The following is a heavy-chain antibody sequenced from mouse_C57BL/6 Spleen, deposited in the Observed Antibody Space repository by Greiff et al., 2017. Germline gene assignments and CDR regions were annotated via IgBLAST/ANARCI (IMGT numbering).Heavy chain of an antibody. CDR2: INPNNGGT. V-gene: IGHV1-26*01. CDR3: ARLGGNPYWYFDV. D-gene: IGHD2-1*01. CDR1: GYTFTDYY. Sequence: EVKLQQSGPELVKPGASVKISCKASGYTFTDYYMNWVKQSHGKSLEWIGDINPNNGGTSYNQKFKGKATLTVDKSSSTAYMELRSLTSEDSAVYYCARLGGNPYWYFDVWGTGTTVTVSS. J-gene: IGHJ1*03.